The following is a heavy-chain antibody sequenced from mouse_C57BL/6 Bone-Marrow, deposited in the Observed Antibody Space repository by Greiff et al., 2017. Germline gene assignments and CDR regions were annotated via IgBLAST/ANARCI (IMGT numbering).Heavy chain of an antibody. J-gene: IGHJ4*01. V-gene: IGHV1-5*01. CDR1: GYTFTSYW. CDR3: TRRDYYGTPMGY. Sequence: VQLQQSGTVLARPGASVKMSCKTSGYTFTSYWMHWVKQRPGQGLEWIGAIYPGNSDTSYNQKFKGKAKLTAVTSASTAYMELSSLTNEDSAVYYCTRRDYYGTPMGYWGQGTSVTVSS. CDR2: IYPGNSDT. D-gene: IGHD2-1*01.